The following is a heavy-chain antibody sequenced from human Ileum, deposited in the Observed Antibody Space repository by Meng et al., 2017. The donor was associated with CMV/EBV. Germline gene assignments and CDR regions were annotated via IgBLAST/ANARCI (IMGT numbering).Heavy chain of an antibody. J-gene: IGHJ4*02. Sequence: SGVHISSGDRYWSWIRQSPGKGLEWIGYIYFTGNTHYEPYLKSRVSISVDTSNNQYPLKVNSVTAADTAVYYCAGGLIAFGGAVLESWGQGTLVTVSS. CDR1: GVHISSGDRY. V-gene: IGHV4-30-4*01. CDR3: AGGLIAFGGAVLES. CDR2: IYFTGNT. D-gene: IGHD3-16*01.